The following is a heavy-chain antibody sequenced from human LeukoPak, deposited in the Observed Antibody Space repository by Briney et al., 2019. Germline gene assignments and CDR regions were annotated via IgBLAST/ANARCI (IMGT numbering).Heavy chain of an antibody. CDR3: ARHNAYSSTNNWFDP. CDR2: IYTSGST. J-gene: IGHJ5*02. CDR1: GGSISGYY. Sequence: SETLSLTCTVSGGSISGYYWSWIRQPPGKGLEWIGYIYTSGSTNYNPSLKSRVTISVDTSKNQFSLKLSSVTAADTAVYYCARHNAYSSTNNWFDPWGQGTLVTVSS. V-gene: IGHV4-4*09. D-gene: IGHD6-13*01.